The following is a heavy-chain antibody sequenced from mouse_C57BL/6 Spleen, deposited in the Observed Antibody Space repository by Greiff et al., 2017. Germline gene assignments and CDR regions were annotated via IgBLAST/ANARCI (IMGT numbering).Heavy chain of an antibody. V-gene: IGHV1-82*01. J-gene: IGHJ2*01. D-gene: IGHD2-5*01. CDR2: IYPGDGGT. Sequence: QVQLQQSGPELVKPGASVKISCKASGYAFSSSWMNWVKQRPGKGLEWIGRIYPGDGGTNYNGKFKGKATLTADKSSSTAYMQLSSLTSEDSAVYFCAREGISYSNCDHCDYWGQGTTLTVSS. CDR3: AREGISYSNCDHCDY. CDR1: GYAFSSSW.